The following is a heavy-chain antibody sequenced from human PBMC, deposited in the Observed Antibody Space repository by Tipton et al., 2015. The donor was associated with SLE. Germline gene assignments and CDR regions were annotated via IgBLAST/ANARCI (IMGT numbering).Heavy chain of an antibody. Sequence: TLSLTCTVSGGSISGYYWTWVRQPPGKGLEWIGYIYYGGSTNFNPSLKSRVTLSRDTSKNQFSLNLNSVTAADTAFYYCTRVMTGSRSDFWGRGTLVTVSP. CDR3: TRVMTGSRSDF. J-gene: IGHJ4*02. CDR1: GGSISGYY. V-gene: IGHV4-59*12. D-gene: IGHD1-26*01. CDR2: IYYGGST.